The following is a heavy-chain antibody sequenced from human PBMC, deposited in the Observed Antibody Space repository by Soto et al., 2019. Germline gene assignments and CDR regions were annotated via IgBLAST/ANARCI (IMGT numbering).Heavy chain of an antibody. Sequence: GGSLSLSCAAAGFTFSIYSMKWVRQAPGKGLEGVSSISSSSSYIHHADSVKGRFTISRDNAKNSLYLQMNSLRAEDKAVYYCARDERRPEYRSSYGSTYYFDYWGQGTLVTVS. V-gene: IGHV3-21*06. J-gene: IGHJ4*02. CDR3: ARDERRPEYRSSYGSTYYFDY. CDR1: GFTFSIYS. D-gene: IGHD6-6*01. CDR2: ISSSSSYI.